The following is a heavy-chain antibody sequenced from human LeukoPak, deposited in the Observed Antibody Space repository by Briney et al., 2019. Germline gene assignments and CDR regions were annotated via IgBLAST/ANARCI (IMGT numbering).Heavy chain of an antibody. CDR3: ATAGWFGELLFSENWFDP. D-gene: IGHD3-10*01. V-gene: IGHV3-23*01. CDR2: ISGGGANT. J-gene: IGHJ5*02. CDR1: GFTFGSYA. Sequence: PGGCLRLAWAVSGFTFGSYAMGCVRQARGEGREWVSSISGGGANTYYADCVKGPFTISRDNSTNTMYLQVNSLRVEEKAVYYCATAGWFGELLFSENWFDPWGQGTLVTVSS.